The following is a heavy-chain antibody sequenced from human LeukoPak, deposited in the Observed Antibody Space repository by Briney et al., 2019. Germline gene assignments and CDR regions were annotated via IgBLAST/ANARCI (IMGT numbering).Heavy chain of an antibody. J-gene: IGHJ3*02. CDR3: ARDKRPGSDNDAFDI. D-gene: IGHD2-15*01. CDR2: IYTRGST. V-gene: IGHV4-61*02. Sequence: SQTLSLTCTVSGGSISSGSYYWSWIRQPAGKGLEWIGRIYTRGSTDYNPSLKSRITISVDTSKNQFSLKLSSVTAADTAVYYCARDKRPGSDNDAFDIWGQGTMVTVSS. CDR1: GGSISSGSYY.